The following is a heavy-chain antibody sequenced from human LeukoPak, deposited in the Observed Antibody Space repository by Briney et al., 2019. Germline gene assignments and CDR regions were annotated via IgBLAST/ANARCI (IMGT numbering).Heavy chain of an antibody. J-gene: IGHJ1*01. CDR3: ALNDYEGYFQH. Sequence: ASVKVSCKASGYTCSSYGISWVRQAPGQGLEWMGWISTYNGNTNYARKLQGRVTMTTDTSTSTAYMELRSLRSDDTAVYYCALNDYEGYFQHWGQGTLVTVSS. CDR1: GYTCSSYG. CDR2: ISTYNGNT. D-gene: IGHD4-17*01. V-gene: IGHV1-18*01.